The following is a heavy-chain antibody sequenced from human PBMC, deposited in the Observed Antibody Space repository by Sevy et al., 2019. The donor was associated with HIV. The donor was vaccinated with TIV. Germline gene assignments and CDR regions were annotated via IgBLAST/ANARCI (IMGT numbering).Heavy chain of an antibody. CDR1: GFIFSTSP. J-gene: IGHJ4*02. V-gene: IGHV3-30-3*02. CDR2: LSYDDSDE. CDR3: AKDDLGSIDY. D-gene: IGHD3-10*01. Sequence: GGSLRLSCAASGFIFSTSPMHWVRQAPGKGLECVAILSYDDSDENYADSVKGPFTISRDNSKNTLYLQMNSLRTEDTAVYYCAKDDLGSIDYWGQGTLVTVSS.